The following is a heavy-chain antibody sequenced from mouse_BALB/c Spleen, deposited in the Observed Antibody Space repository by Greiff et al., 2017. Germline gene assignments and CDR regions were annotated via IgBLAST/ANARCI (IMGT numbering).Heavy chain of an antibody. CDR1: GFTFSSYG. CDR3: ARDGSYQYYYAMDY. D-gene: IGHD1-1*02. CDR2: INSNGGST. Sequence: EVQRVESGGGLVQPGGSLKLSCAASGFTFSSYGMSWVRQTPDKRLELVATINSNGGSTYYPDSVKGRFTISRDNAKNTLYLQMSSLKSEDTAMYYCARDGSYQYYYAMDYWGQGTSVTVSS. J-gene: IGHJ4*01. V-gene: IGHV5-6-3*01.